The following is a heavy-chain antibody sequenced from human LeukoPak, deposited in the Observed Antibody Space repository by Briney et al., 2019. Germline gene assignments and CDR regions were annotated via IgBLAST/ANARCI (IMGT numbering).Heavy chain of an antibody. Sequence: PGESLTLSCEASGFTFSSCAMTWVRQTAGKGLEWVSSISGSGATTYYADSVKGRFTISRDNSNNTLYLQMNSLRAEDTAVYYCAKDQSRVGASDPFDYRGQGVLVTVSS. CDR2: ISGSGATT. CDR3: AKDQSRVGASDPFDY. D-gene: IGHD1-26*01. V-gene: IGHV3-23*01. CDR1: GFTFSSCA. J-gene: IGHJ4*02.